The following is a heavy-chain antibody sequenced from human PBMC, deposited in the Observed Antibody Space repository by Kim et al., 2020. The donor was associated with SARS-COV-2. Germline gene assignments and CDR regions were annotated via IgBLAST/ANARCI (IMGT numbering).Heavy chain of an antibody. Sequence: SETLSLTCTVSGYSISSGYYWGWIRQPPGKGLEWIGSIYHSGSTYYNPSLKSRVTISVDTSKNQFSLKLSSVTAADTAVYYCARQEFGGVIDALSFFDYWGQGTLVTVSS. D-gene: IGHD3-16*02. CDR1: GYSISSGYY. J-gene: IGHJ4*02. V-gene: IGHV4-38-2*02. CDR2: IYHSGST. CDR3: ARQEFGGVIDALSFFDY.